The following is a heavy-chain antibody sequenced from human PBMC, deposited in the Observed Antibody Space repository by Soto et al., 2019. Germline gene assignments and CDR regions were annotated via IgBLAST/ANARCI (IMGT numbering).Heavy chain of an antibody. V-gene: IGHV4-4*07. J-gene: IGHJ4*02. CDR1: TDSVSSYD. D-gene: IGHD3-10*01. Sequence: QVQLQESGPGLVKPAATLSLTCTSSTDSVSSYDGAWIRQPAGKGLEWIGHIYAHGGPTDNPSLNSRFNLSADTSKNQVSLNLASVPAMDTAVYYCAPAYGSGRTYDHWGQGTLVTVSS. CDR2: IYAHGGP. CDR3: APAYGSGRTYDH.